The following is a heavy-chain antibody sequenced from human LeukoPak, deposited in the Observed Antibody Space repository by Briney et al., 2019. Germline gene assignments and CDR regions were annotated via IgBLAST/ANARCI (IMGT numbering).Heavy chain of an antibody. CDR2: IYYSEST. CDR1: GGSISSYY. Sequence: PSETLSLTCTVSGGSISSYYWSWIRQPPGKGLEWIGYIYYSESTNYNPSLKSRVTISVDTSKNQFSLKLSSVTAADTAVYYCARGVNDFWSGYLYWFDPWGQGTLVTVSS. CDR3: ARGVNDFWSGYLYWFDP. J-gene: IGHJ5*02. D-gene: IGHD3-3*01. V-gene: IGHV4-59*13.